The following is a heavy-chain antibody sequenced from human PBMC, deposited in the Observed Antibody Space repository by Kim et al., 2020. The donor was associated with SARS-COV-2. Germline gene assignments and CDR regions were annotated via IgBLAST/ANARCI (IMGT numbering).Heavy chain of an antibody. D-gene: IGHD5-18*01. V-gene: IGHV3-30*07. Sequence: FVKGRFTISRDNSKNPVYLQMNSLRAEDTAVYYWARDRDGYSYGSSGMDVWGQGTTVTVSS. CDR3: ARDRDGYSYGSSGMDV. J-gene: IGHJ6*02.